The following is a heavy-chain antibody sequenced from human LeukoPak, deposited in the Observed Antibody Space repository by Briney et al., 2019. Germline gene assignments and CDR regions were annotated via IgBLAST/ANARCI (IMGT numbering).Heavy chain of an antibody. J-gene: IGHJ4*02. CDR1: GGTFSSYA. CDR2: IIPIFGTA. V-gene: IGHV1-69*13. Sequence: ASVKVSCKASGGTFSSYAISWVRQAPGQGLKWMGGIIPIFGTANYAQKFQGRVTITADESTSTAYMELSSLRSEDTAVYYCARGSFNSLSGYLGYWGQGTLVTVSS. D-gene: IGHD1-26*01. CDR3: ARGSFNSLSGYLGY.